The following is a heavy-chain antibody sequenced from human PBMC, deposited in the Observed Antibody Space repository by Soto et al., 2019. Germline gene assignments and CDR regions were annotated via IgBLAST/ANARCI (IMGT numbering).Heavy chain of an antibody. V-gene: IGHV3-23*01. Sequence: GGSLRLSCAASGFTFSDYAMNWVRQAPGKGLEWVSGLGGSNSDTHYAASVEGRFTVSRDNSKSTLFLQMNSLRAEDTAIYYCAKDKVDHNGVWDPFDSWGQGTMVTVSS. CDR1: GFTFSDYA. J-gene: IGHJ3*02. CDR2: LGGSNSDT. CDR3: AKDKVDHNGVWDPFDS. D-gene: IGHD2-8*01.